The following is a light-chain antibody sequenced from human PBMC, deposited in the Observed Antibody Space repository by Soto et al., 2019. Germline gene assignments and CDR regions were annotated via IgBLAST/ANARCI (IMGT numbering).Light chain of an antibody. CDR2: AAS. CDR1: QSISSY. Sequence: DIQKTQSPSSLSASVGDRVTITCRASQSISSYLNWYQQKPGKAPKLLIYAASSLQSGVPSRFSGSGSGTDFTLTISSLQPEDFAAYYCQQSYSTPLTFGGGTKVEIK. CDR3: QQSYSTPLT. J-gene: IGKJ4*01. V-gene: IGKV1-39*01.